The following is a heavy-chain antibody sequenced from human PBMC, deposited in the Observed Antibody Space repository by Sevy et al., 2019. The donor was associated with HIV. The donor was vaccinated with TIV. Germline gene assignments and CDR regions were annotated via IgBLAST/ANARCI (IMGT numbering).Heavy chain of an antibody. D-gene: IGHD3-10*01. CDR1: GFTFRFYA. J-gene: IGHJ4*02. CDR3: AKDRVSGTYYTGDFDY. Sequence: GGSLRLSCAASGFTFRFYAWSWVRQAPGKGLEWVSVISITGGSTYYADSVKGRFTISRDNSKNTLYLQMNTLRAEDTAVYYCAKDRVSGTYYTGDFDYWGQGTLVTVSS. V-gene: IGHV3-23*01. CDR2: ISITGGST.